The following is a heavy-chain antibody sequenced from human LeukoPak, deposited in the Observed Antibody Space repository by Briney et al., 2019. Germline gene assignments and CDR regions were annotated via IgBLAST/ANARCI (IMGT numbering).Heavy chain of an antibody. V-gene: IGHV3-23*01. CDR3: AKSRVGGIAAAGTSFDY. Sequence: PGGSLRLPCAASGFTFSSYAMSWVRQAPGKGLEWVSAISGSGGSTYYADSVKGRFTISRDNSKNTLYLQMNSLRAEDTAVYYCAKSRVGGIAAAGTSFDYWGQGTLVTVSS. J-gene: IGHJ4*02. CDR1: GFTFSSYA. D-gene: IGHD6-13*01. CDR2: ISGSGGST.